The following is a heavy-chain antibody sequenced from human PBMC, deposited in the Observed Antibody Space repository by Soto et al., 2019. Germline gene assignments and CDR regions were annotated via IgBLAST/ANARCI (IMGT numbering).Heavy chain of an antibody. CDR1: GFTFSSYA. J-gene: IGHJ4*02. CDR2: ISGSGGST. CDR3: AKEPARWEPLYYFDY. D-gene: IGHD1-26*01. Sequence: GGSLRLSFAASGFTFSSYAMSWVRQAPGKGLEWVSAISGSGGSTYYADSVKGRFTISRDNSKNTLYLQMNSLRAEDTAVCYCAKEPARWEPLYYFDYWGQGTLVTVSS. V-gene: IGHV3-23*01.